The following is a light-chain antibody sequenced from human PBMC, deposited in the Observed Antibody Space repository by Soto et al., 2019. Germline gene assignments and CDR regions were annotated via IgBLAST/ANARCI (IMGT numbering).Light chain of an antibody. V-gene: IGKV3-11*01. CDR1: QSVSSY. Sequence: EIVLTQSPAALSSSPGERATLSCRASQSVSSYLAWYQQKPGQAPRLLIYDAFNRATGVPARFSGSGSGTDFTLTISSLEPEDFAVYYCQQRSNWLTFGGGTKVEIK. CDR2: DAF. J-gene: IGKJ4*01. CDR3: QQRSNWLT.